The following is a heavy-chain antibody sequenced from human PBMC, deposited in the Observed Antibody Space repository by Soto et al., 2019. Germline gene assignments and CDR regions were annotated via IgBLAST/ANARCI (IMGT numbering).Heavy chain of an antibody. V-gene: IGHV3-7*03. Sequence: PGGSLRLSCAASGFPFSIYWMSWVRQSPGKGLEWVANIKQDGSEKYYVDSVKGRFTISRDNAKNSLYLQMKSLRAEDTAVYYCATDVVVPAAIFYYDYGTDVWGQGTTVTVSS. CDR2: IKQDGSEK. J-gene: IGHJ6*02. D-gene: IGHD2-2*01. CDR3: ATDVVVPAAIFYYDYGTDV. CDR1: GFPFSIYW.